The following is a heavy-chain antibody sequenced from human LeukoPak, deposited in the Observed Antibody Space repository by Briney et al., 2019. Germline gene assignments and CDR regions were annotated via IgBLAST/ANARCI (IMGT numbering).Heavy chain of an antibody. CDR3: AKWRYFDWGYFDY. Sequence: GGSLRLSCAASGFTFSSYAMSWVRQAPGKGLEWVSAISGSGGSTYYADSVKGRFTISRDNSKNTLYLQMNSLRAEDTAVYYWAKWRYFDWGYFDYWGQGTLVTVSS. CDR2: ISGSGGST. CDR1: GFTFSSYA. J-gene: IGHJ4*02. D-gene: IGHD3-9*01. V-gene: IGHV3-23*01.